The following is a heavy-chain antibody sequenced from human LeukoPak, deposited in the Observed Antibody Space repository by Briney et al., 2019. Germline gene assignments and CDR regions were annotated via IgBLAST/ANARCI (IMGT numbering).Heavy chain of an antibody. CDR3: ARVSGYDWESFYDY. CDR1: LGSTSSYN. J-gene: IGHJ4*02. D-gene: IGHD5-12*01. CDR2: IYYSGST. Sequence: SETLSLTSTHPLGSTSSYNWSWIRQPPRKGLEWIGCIYYSGSTNYNPSLKSRVTISVDTSKKQFSLKLSSVTAADTAMYYCARVSGYDWESFYDYWGQGTLVTVSS. V-gene: IGHV4-59*01.